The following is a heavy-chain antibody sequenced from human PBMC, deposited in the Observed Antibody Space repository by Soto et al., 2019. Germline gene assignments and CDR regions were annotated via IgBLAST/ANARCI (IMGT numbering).Heavy chain of an antibody. Sequence: SETLSLTCAVSGGSISSSNWWSWVRQPPGKGLEWIGEIYHSGSTNYNPSLKSRVTISVDKSKNQFSLKLSSVTAADTAVYYCARDLGANWERPLRYFDLWGRGTLVTVSS. CDR3: ARDLGANWERPLRYFDL. D-gene: IGHD7-27*01. CDR2: IYHSGST. CDR1: GGSISSSNW. J-gene: IGHJ2*01. V-gene: IGHV4-4*02.